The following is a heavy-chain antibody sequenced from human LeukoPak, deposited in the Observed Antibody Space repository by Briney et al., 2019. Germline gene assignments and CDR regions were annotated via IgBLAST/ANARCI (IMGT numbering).Heavy chain of an antibody. D-gene: IGHD2-2*01. CDR1: GFTFTSYA. J-gene: IGHJ4*02. CDR3: ARDHRVAAAFDY. Sequence: GGSLRFSCAASGFTFTSYAMSWVRQAPGKGLEWVSSISANGGSTYYADSVKGRLTISRADSRSTVYLQMNSLRAEDTALYYCARDHRVAAAFDYWGQGALVTVSS. V-gene: IGHV3-23*01. CDR2: ISANGGST.